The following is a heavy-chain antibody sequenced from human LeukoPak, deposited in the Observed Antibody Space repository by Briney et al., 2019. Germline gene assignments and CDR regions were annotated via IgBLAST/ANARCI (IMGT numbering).Heavy chain of an antibody. D-gene: IGHD6-6*01. J-gene: IGHJ5*02. V-gene: IGHV4-61*02. CDR1: GDFISHGTHY. CDR3: AREFLASRRNWVDP. Sequence: NPSETLSLTCSVSGDFISHGTHYWSWIPQYAGQGLELIGRVYITGVTNYHPSLKTRVTISVDPSLNQFSLNLTSVTPADTAVYYCAREFLASRRNWVDPWGQGTLVTVSS. CDR2: VYITGVT.